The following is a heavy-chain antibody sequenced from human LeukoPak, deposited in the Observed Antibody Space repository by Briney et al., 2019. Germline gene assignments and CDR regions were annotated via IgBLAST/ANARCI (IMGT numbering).Heavy chain of an antibody. V-gene: IGHV4-59*08. Sequence: SETLSLTCTVSGGSISSYYWSWIRQPPGKGLEWIGYIYSSGSTNYSPSLKSRVTISVDSSKNQFSLKLSSVTAADTAMYYCARRFGTSGWLDYWGQGTLVTVSS. CDR1: GGSISSYY. J-gene: IGHJ4*02. D-gene: IGHD6-19*01. CDR3: ARRFGTSGWLDY. CDR2: IYSSGST.